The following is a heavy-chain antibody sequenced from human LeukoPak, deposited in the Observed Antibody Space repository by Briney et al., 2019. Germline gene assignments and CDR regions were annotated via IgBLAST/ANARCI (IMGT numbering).Heavy chain of an antibody. CDR1: GGSFSGYY. D-gene: IGHD3-10*01. J-gene: IGHJ4*02. Sequence: SETLSLTCAVYGGSFSGYYWSWIRQPPGKGLEWIGYISYTGSTTYNSSLKSRVTISLDTSQNQFSLKLTSVTPAATAVYYCARTAKYYYGSETYYFFDYWGQGTLVTVSS. V-gene: IGHV4-59*01. CDR3: ARTAKYYYGSETYYFFDY. CDR2: ISYTGST.